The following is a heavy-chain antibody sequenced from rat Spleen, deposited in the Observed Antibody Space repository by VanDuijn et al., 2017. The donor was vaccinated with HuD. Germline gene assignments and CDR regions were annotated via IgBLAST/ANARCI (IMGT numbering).Heavy chain of an antibody. CDR3: ARRHYGYTDYFDY. J-gene: IGHJ2*01. V-gene: IGHV5-17*01. CDR1: GFTFSDYA. Sequence: EVQLVESGGGLVQPGRSLKFSCAASGFTFSDYAMAWVRQAPKKGLEWVATIIYDGSRTYYRDSVKGRFTISRDDAKSTLSLQMDSLRSEDTATYYCARRHYGYTDYFDYWGQGVMVTVSS. CDR2: IIYDGSRT. D-gene: IGHD1-9*01.